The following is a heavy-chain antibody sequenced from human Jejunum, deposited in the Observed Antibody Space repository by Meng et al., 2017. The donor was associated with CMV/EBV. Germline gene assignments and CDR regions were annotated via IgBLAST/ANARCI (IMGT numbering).Heavy chain of an antibody. V-gene: IGHV3-23*01. J-gene: IGHJ3*01. CDR2: ISGGDISR. Sequence: SSYAVSWVRQAPGKGLEWVSGISGGDISRYYADSVKGRFTISRDNSKNTVYLQMTSLRAEDTAVYYCAKHDHYGSSGYSVLGAFDVWGHGTMVTVSS. D-gene: IGHD3-22*01. CDR1: SSYA. CDR3: AKHDHYGSSGYSVLGAFDV.